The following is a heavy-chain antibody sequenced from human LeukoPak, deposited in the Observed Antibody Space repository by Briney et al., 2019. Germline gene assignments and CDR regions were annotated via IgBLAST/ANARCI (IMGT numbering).Heavy chain of an antibody. J-gene: IGHJ4*02. CDR3: ARVRGLGLGYSYGWRLYYFDY. V-gene: IGHV4-30-2*01. CDR1: GGSISSGGYS. CDR2: IYHSGST. D-gene: IGHD5-18*01. Sequence: SETLSLTCAVSGGSISSGGYSWSWIRQPPGKGLEWIGYIYHSGSTYYNPSLKSRVTISVDTSKNQFSLKLSSVTAADTAVYYCARVRGLGLGYSYGWRLYYFDYWGQGTLVTVSS.